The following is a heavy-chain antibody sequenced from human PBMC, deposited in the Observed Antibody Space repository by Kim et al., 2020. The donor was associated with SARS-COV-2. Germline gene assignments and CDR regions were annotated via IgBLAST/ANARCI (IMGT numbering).Heavy chain of an antibody. CDR2: ISYDGSNK. CDR3: ARGARIAVAVGGSDY. D-gene: IGHD6-19*01. CDR1: GFTFSSYA. Sequence: GGSLRLSCAASGFTFSSYAMHWVRQAPGKGLEWVAVISYDGSNKYYADSVKGRFTISRDNSKNTLYLQMNSLRAEDTAVYYCARGARIAVAVGGSDYWGQGTLVTVSS. J-gene: IGHJ4*02. V-gene: IGHV3-30*04.